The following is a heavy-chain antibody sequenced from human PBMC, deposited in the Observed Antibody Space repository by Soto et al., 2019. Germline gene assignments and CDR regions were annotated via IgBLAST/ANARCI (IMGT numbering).Heavy chain of an antibody. J-gene: IGHJ4*02. CDR3: ARDLGYYASDGYFDY. V-gene: IGHV3-11*01. CDR1: GFTFSDYY. CDR2: ISSSGDVI. D-gene: IGHD3-22*01. Sequence: GGSLRLSCAASGFTFSDYYMSWIRQAPGKGLEWVSYISSSGDVIYYADSVKGRFTISRDNAKNSLYLQLNSLRAEDTAVYYCARDLGYYASDGYFDYWGQGTMVTVSS.